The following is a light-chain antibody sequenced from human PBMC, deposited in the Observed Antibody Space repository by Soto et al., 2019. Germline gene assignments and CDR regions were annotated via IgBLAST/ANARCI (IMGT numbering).Light chain of an antibody. Sequence: EIVMTQSPGTLYLSAGERATLSCRASQSVSSRRLAWYRQKPGQAPRLLIYGASSRATGIPDRFSGSGSGTDFTLTISRLEHEDFAVYDGQQYGSSIWTFGQGTKVDIK. V-gene: IGKV3-20*01. CDR2: GAS. J-gene: IGKJ1*01. CDR3: QQYGSSIWT. CDR1: QSVSSRR.